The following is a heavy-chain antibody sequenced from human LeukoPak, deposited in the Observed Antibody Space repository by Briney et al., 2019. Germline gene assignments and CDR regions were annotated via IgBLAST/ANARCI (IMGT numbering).Heavy chain of an antibody. CDR1: GFTFSSYA. CDR3: VKERGYSSSSFDS. CDR2: ISGSDGST. V-gene: IGHV3-23*01. D-gene: IGHD6-6*01. J-gene: IGHJ4*02. Sequence: GGSPRLSCAASGFTFSSYAMSWVRQAPGKGLEWVSAISGSDGSTYYADSVKGRFTLSRDNSKNTLYLQLNSLRVEDTAVYYCVKERGYSSSSFDSWGQGTLVTVSS.